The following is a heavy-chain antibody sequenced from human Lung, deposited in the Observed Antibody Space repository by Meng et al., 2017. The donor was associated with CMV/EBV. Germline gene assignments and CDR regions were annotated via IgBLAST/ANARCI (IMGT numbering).Heavy chain of an antibody. CDR1: GFTFNTYA. Sequence: SCAASGFTFNTYAMHWVRQAPGKGLEWVAVISYDGSNKYTADSVQGRLTISRDNSKNNLYLQMNSLTVEDTAVYYCVRDQGGESMIAVLIERFGMEVWXQGNXVTVSS. CDR2: ISYDGSNK. D-gene: IGHD3-22*01. CDR3: VRDQGGESMIAVLIERFGMEV. V-gene: IGHV3-30*04. J-gene: IGHJ4*02.